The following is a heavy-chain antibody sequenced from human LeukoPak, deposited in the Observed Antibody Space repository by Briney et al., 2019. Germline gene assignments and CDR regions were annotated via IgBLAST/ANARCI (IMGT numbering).Heavy chain of an antibody. CDR3: ATARGIFCSSTSCYRGWFDP. Sequence: ASVKVSCRVSGYTLTELSMHWVRQAPGKGLEWMGGFDPEDGETIYAQKFQGRVTMTEDTSTDTAYMELSSLRSEDTAVYYCATARGIFCSSTSCYRGWFDPWGQGTLVTVSS. J-gene: IGHJ5*02. D-gene: IGHD2-2*01. CDR1: GYTLTELS. CDR2: FDPEDGET. V-gene: IGHV1-24*01.